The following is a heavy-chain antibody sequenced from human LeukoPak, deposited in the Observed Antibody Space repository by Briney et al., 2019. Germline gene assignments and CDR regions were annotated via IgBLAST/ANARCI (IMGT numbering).Heavy chain of an antibody. V-gene: IGHV1-69*13. CDR2: IIPIFGTA. CDR3: ARDGSYCGGDCYSDNWFDP. D-gene: IGHD2-21*02. CDR1: GGTFSSYA. J-gene: IGHJ5*02. Sequence: ASVKVSCKASGGTFSSYAISWVRQAHGQGLEWMGGIIPIFGTANYAQKFQGRVTITADESTSTAYMELSSLRSEDTAVYYCARDGSYCGGDCYSDNWFDPWGQGTLVTVSS.